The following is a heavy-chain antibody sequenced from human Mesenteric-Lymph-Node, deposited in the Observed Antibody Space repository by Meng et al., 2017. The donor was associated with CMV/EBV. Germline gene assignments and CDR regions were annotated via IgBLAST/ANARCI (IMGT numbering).Heavy chain of an antibody. V-gene: IGHV3-23*01. CDR2: ISSSGGGT. D-gene: IGHD4-23*01. CDR1: GFTFSSYS. Sequence: GGSLRLSCAASGFTFSSYSMNWVRQAPGKGLEWVSSISSSGGGTYYGDSVKGRFSISRDNSKKTLFLQMNSLRAEDTAIYYCAKSTVGGFDVWGQGTMVTVSS. CDR3: AKSTVGGFDV. J-gene: IGHJ3*01.